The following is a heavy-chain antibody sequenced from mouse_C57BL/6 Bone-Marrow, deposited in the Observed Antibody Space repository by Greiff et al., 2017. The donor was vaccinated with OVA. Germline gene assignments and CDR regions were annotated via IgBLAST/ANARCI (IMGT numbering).Heavy chain of an antibody. J-gene: IGHJ2*01. D-gene: IGHD1-1*01. CDR1: GYTFTSYG. Sequence: QVQLQQSGAELARPGASVKLSCKASGYTFTSYGISWVKQRTGQGLECIGEIYPRSGNTYYNEKFKGKATLTADKSSSTAYMELLSLTSEDSAVYFCARERITTEGYWGQGTTLTVSS. CDR2: IYPRSGNT. CDR3: ARERITTEGY. V-gene: IGHV1-81*01.